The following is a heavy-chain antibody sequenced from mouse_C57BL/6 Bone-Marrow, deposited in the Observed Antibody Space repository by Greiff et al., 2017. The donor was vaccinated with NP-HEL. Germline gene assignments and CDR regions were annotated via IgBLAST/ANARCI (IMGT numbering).Heavy chain of an antibody. CDR3: AREGRLRRPFDC. J-gene: IGHJ2*01. CDR2: IYPGDGDT. Sequence: QVQLQQSGPELVKPGASVKISCKASGYAFSSSWMNWVKQRPGKGLEWIGRIYPGDGDTNYNGKFKGKATLTADKSSSTAYMQLSSLTSEDSAVYFWAREGRLRRPFDCWGQGTTLTVSS. CDR1: GYAFSSSW. V-gene: IGHV1-82*01. D-gene: IGHD2-4*01.